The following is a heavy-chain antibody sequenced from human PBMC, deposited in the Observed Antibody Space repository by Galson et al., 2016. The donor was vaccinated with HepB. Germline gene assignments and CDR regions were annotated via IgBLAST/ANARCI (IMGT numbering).Heavy chain of an antibody. J-gene: IGHJ5*02. V-gene: IGHV4-31*03. CDR2: IYYTGNT. CDR1: GGSVSSKGYF. D-gene: IGHD3-22*01. Sequence: TLSLTCSVSGGSVSSKGYFWTWIRQHPGKGLEWIGYIYYTGNTYYNPSPKSRLDMSVDTSKNPVSLRLSSVTVADTAVYYCARDRYLDSSGHNYLDPWGQGTLVTVSS. CDR3: ARDRYLDSSGHNYLDP.